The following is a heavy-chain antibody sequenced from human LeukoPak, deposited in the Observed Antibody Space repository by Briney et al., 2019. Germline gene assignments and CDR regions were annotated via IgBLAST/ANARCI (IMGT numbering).Heavy chain of an antibody. CDR1: GFTFSSYW. CDR2: INSDGSYT. J-gene: IGHJ4*02. V-gene: IGHV3-74*01. CDR3: ARDMPLHYYDSSGTFDY. D-gene: IGHD3-22*01. Sequence: PGGSLRLSCAVSGFTFSSYWMHWVRQAPGKGPVWVSRINSDGSYTNYADSVKGRFTISRDSAKNTLYLQMNSLRAEDTAVYCCARDMPLHYYDSSGTFDYWGQGALVTVSS.